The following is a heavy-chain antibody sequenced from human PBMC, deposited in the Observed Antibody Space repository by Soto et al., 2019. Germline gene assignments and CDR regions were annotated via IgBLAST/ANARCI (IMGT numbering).Heavy chain of an antibody. D-gene: IGHD6-19*01. CDR2: ISGSGGST. Sequence: GSLRLSCAASGFTFSSYAMSWVRQAPGKGLEWVSAISGSGGSTYYADSVKGRFTISRDNSKNTLYLKMNSLRAEDPAENYCARVVSRGGPYYFASWGKGPRVT. CDR3: ARVVSRGGPYYFAS. CDR1: GFTFSSYA. J-gene: IGHJ4*02. V-gene: IGHV3-23*01.